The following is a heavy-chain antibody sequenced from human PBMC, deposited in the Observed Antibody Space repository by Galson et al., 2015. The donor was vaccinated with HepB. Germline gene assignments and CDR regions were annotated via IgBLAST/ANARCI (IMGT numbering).Heavy chain of an antibody. Sequence: SLRLSCAASGFTFSSFSMHWVRQAPGKGLEWVAVISYDGNNKYYADSLKGRFTISRDNSNNTVYLQMNSLRGEDTAVYYCARGDRYDYGPMIPLDYWGQGTLVTVSS. CDR2: ISYDGNNK. D-gene: IGHD4/OR15-4a*01. J-gene: IGHJ4*02. CDR1: GFTFSSFS. CDR3: ARGDRYDYGPMIPLDY. V-gene: IGHV3-30-3*01.